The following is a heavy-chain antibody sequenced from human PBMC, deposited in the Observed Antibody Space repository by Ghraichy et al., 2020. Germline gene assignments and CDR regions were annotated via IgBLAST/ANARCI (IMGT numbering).Heavy chain of an antibody. CDR2: INHSGST. CDR1: GGSFSEYY. CDR3: ARPFGGPSSGKIDS. Sequence: SETLSLTCAVYGGSFSEYYWSWIRQPPGKGLEWIGDINHSGSTNYNPSLKSRVTISVDTSKNQFSLKLRSVTAADTAAYYCARPFGGPSSGKIDSWGQGTLVIVSS. D-gene: IGHD3-22*01. V-gene: IGHV4-34*01. J-gene: IGHJ4*02.